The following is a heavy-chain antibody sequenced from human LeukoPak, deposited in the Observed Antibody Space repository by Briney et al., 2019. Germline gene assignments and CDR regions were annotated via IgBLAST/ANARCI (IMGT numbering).Heavy chain of an antibody. J-gene: IGHJ4*02. V-gene: IGHV3-30*02. CDR2: VRDDGSTK. CDR1: GFTFRSYG. CDR3: AKTVSSSWGFFDS. Sequence: GGSLRLXCAASGFTFRSYGMHWVRQAPGKGLEWMAFVRDDGSTKYYADSVKGRFTISRDNSKSTLFLQMNSLRAEDTAVYFCAKTVSSSWGFFDSWGQGTLVTVSS. D-gene: IGHD6-6*01.